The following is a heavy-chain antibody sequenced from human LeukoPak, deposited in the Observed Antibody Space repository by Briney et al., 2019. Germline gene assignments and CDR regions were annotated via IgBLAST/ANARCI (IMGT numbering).Heavy chain of an antibody. D-gene: IGHD4-23*01. Sequence: ASVKVSCKASGYTFTSYYMHWVRQTPGQGLEWMGWINSNSGGTNYAQKFQGRVTMTRDTSISTAYMELSRLRSDDTAVYFCARDDGGKRDGLDVWGQGTTVTVSS. V-gene: IGHV1-2*02. CDR1: GYTFTSYY. CDR3: ARDDGGKRDGLDV. CDR2: INSNSGGT. J-gene: IGHJ6*02.